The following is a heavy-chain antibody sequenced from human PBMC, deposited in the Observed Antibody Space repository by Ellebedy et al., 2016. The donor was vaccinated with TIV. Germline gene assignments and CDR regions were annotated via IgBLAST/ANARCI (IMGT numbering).Heavy chain of an antibody. J-gene: IGHJ6*02. CDR2: ISDDGVRT. CDR1: GFTFSSSA. Sequence: GESLKISCAASGFTFSSSAMGWVRQAPGKGPEWVSAISDDGVRTYYADSVNGRFTISRDNSKSTLFLQMNSLRAEDAAKYYCKKHRPSASMDVWGQGTTVAVSS. V-gene: IGHV3-23*01. CDR3: KKHRPSASMDV. D-gene: IGHD6-25*01.